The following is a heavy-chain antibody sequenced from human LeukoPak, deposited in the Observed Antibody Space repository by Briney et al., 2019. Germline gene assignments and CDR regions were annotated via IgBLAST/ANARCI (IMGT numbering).Heavy chain of an antibody. CDR3: AKDWGMGDQLLRIDY. J-gene: IGHJ4*02. D-gene: IGHD2-2*01. CDR2: ISGSGVST. CDR1: GFTFSTYA. Sequence: GGSLRLSCTASGFTFSTYAMNWVRQAPGKGLEWVSGISGSGVSTYYADSVKGRFTISRDNSNNTLYLQMSSLGAEDTAVYYCAKDWGMGDQLLRIDYWGQGTQVTVSS. V-gene: IGHV3-23*01.